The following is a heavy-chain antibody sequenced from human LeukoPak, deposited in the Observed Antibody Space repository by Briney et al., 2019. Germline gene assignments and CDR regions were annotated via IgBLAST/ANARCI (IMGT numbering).Heavy chain of an antibody. V-gene: IGHV1-18*01. CDR2: ISGYNGKT. CDR1: GYTFTSYG. CDR3: AREGYCNSTSCDKPFDY. Sequence: ASVKVSCKASGYTFTSYGITWVRQAPGQGLEWMGWISGYNGKTNYAQKLQGRVTMTTDTFTSTAYMELRSLRSDDTALYYCAREGYCNSTSCDKPFDYWGQGTLVTVSS. D-gene: IGHD2-2*01. J-gene: IGHJ4*02.